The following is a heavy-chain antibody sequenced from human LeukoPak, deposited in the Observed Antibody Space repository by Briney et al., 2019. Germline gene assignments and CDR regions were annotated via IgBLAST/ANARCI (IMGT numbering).Heavy chain of an antibody. J-gene: IGHJ4*02. Sequence: GGSLRLSCAASGFTFSSYGMHWVRQAPGKGLEWVAVISYDGSNKYYADSVKGRFTISRDNSKNTLYLQMNSLRAEDTAVYYCAKGGDWATVTTIDYWGQGTLVTVSS. CDR3: AKGGDWATVTTIDY. CDR2: ISYDGSNK. V-gene: IGHV3-30*18. D-gene: IGHD4-11*01. CDR1: GFTFSSYG.